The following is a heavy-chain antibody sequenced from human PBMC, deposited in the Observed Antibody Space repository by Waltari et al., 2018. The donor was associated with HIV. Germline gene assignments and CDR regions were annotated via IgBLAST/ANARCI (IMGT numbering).Heavy chain of an antibody. CDR2: IKQDGSEK. CDR3: AVRSPARRLNWFDP. CDR1: GSTCSGNW. D-gene: IGHD2-8*01. V-gene: IGHV3-7*01. J-gene: IGHJ5*02. Sequence: EVQLVESGGGSVQAGGSLSLSCAASGSTCSGNWMSWVRQAPGKGLEWVANIKQDGSEKYYVDSMKGRFTISRDNAKNSLYLQINSLRAEDTAVYYCAVRSPARRLNWFDPWGQGTLVIVSS.